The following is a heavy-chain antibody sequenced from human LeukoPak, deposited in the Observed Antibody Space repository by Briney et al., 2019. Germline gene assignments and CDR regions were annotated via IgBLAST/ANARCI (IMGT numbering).Heavy chain of an antibody. D-gene: IGHD4-17*01. CDR1: GGSISSSSYY. J-gene: IGHJ4*02. V-gene: IGHV4-39*01. Sequence: SETLSLACTVSGGSISSSSYYWGWIRQPPGEGLEWIGSIYYSGSSYYNPSLKSRVTISVDTSQNQFSLKLSSVTAADTAVYYCAGRRDYGRVDYWGQGTLVTVSS. CDR3: AGRRDYGRVDY. CDR2: IYYSGSS.